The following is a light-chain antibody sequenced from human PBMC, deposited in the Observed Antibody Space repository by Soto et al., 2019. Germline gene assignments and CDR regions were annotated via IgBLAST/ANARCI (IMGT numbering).Light chain of an antibody. CDR3: QQYNSFPFT. Sequence: EVVMTQSPATLSLSPGERATLSCRASQSVSSHLAWYQQKPGQAPRLLVSGLSTRATGIPARFTGSRSGTNFTLTIKSLQPEDFATYYCQQYNSFPFTFGPGTTVDIK. V-gene: IGKV3-15*01. CDR2: GLS. CDR1: QSVSSH. J-gene: IGKJ3*01.